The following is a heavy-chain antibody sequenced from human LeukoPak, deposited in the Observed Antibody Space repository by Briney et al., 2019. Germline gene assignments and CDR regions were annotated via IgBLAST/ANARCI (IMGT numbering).Heavy chain of an antibody. CDR1: GYTFTGYY. CDR3: AIVATIPVD. D-gene: IGHD5-12*01. CDR2: INPNSGGT. J-gene: IGHJ4*02. Sequence: GASVKVSCKASGYTFTGYYMHWVRQAPGQGLGWMGWINPNSGGTNYAQKFQGRATMTRDTAISTGYMELSRLTYDDTAVYYCAIVATIPVDWGQGTLVTVSS. V-gene: IGHV1-2*02.